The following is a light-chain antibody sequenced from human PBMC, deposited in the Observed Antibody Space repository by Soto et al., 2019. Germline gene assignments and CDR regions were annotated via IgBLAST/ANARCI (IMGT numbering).Light chain of an antibody. CDR3: SSYTSSSTRV. Sequence: QSVLTQPPSVSGAPGQRVTISCTGTSSDVGGYNYVSWYQQHPGKAPKLMIYDVSNRPSGVSNRFSGSKSGNTAFLTISGLQAEDEADYYCSSYTSSSTRVFGGGTKLTVL. CDR2: DVS. CDR1: SSDVGGYNY. J-gene: IGLJ3*02. V-gene: IGLV2-14*01.